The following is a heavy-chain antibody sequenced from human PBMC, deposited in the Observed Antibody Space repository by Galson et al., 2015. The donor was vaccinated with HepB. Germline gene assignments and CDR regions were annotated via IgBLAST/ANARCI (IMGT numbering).Heavy chain of an antibody. CDR1: GFTYSTYS. V-gene: IGHV3-48*01. CDR3: ARCRFDFWSGYDYYMDV. J-gene: IGHJ6*03. CDR2: ISRSSSAI. Sequence: SLRLSCAASGFTYSTYSMNWVRQAPGKGLEWVSYISRSSSAIYYADSVKGRFTISRDNAKNSLYLQMNSLRVEDTAVYYCARCRFDFWSGYDYYMDVWGKGTTVTVSS. D-gene: IGHD3-3*01.